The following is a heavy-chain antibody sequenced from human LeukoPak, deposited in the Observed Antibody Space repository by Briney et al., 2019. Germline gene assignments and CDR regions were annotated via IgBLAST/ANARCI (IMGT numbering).Heavy chain of an antibody. V-gene: IGHV3-23*01. J-gene: IGHJ4*02. D-gene: IGHD3-22*01. Sequence: GGFLRLSCAASGFTFSSYAMSWVRQAPGKGLEWVSAISGSGGSTYYADSVKGRFTISRDNSKNTLYLQMNSLRAEDTAVYYCAKDRASYYYDSSGPVWGQGTLVTVSS. CDR1: GFTFSSYA. CDR3: AKDRASYYYDSSGPV. CDR2: ISGSGGST.